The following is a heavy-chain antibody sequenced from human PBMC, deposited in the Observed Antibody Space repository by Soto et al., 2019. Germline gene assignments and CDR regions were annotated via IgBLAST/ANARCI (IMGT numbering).Heavy chain of an antibody. CDR3: ARRQGIAKESTRHFDY. D-gene: IGHD6-13*01. J-gene: IGHJ4*02. CDR1: GYTFTSYA. CDR2: INAGNGNT. V-gene: IGHV1-3*01. Sequence: GASVKVSCKSSGYTFTSYAMHWVRQAPGQRLEWMGWINAGNGNTKYSQKFQGRVTITRDTSASTAYMELSSLRSEDTAVYYCARRQGIAKESTRHFDYWGQGTLVTVSS.